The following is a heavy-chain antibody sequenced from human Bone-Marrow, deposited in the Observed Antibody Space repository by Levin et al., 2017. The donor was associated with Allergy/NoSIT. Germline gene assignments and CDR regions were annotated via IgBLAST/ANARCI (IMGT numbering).Heavy chain of an antibody. CDR1: GFTFSDYS. CDR2: ISSGSSYI. V-gene: IGHV3-21*01. CDR3: TRDAYSSSSFDL. J-gene: IGHJ4*02. D-gene: IGHD6-13*01. Sequence: GGSLRLSCAGSGFTFSDYSMNWVRQAPGKGLEWVASISSGSSYIHYADSLKGRVTISRDNAKNSLFLQMNSLGAADTAVYFCTRDAYSSSSFDLWGQGTLVTVSS.